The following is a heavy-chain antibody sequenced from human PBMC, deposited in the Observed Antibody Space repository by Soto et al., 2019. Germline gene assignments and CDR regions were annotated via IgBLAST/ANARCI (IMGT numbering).Heavy chain of an antibody. D-gene: IGHD2-2*01. CDR3: ARGVPNCSSSSCYFDF. Sequence: PGGSLRLSCAASGFTFSSQWMNWVRQPPGKGLVWVSRISGDGRTTSHADSVKGRFTISRDNAKNTLYLQVNSLRVEDTAVYYCARGVPNCSSSSCYFDFWGQGILVTVSS. J-gene: IGHJ4*02. CDR1: GFTFSSQW. CDR2: ISGDGRTT. V-gene: IGHV3-74*01.